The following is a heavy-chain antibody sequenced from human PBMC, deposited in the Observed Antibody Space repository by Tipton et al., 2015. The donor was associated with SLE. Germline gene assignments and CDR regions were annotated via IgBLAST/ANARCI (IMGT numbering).Heavy chain of an antibody. CDR1: GGSIGSSSCY. V-gene: IGHV4-39*07. D-gene: IGHD3-3*01. CDR2: IYYSGST. J-gene: IGHJ4*02. CDR3: ATWRGYDFWTGYSPYYFDY. Sequence: TLSLTCTVSGGSIGSSSCYWGWIRQPPGKGLEWIGSIYYSGSTYYNPSLKSRVTISVDTSKNQFSLKPSSVTAADTAVYYCATWRGYDFWTGYSPYYFDYWGQGTLVTVSS.